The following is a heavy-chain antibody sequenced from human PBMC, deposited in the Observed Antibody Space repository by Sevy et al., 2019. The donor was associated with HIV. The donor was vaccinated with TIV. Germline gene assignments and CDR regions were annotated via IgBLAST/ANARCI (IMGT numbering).Heavy chain of an antibody. CDR1: GFTFSSYG. CDR3: AKGSKATDSAFDI. D-gene: IGHD3-22*01. CDR2: VSYDGTTK. J-gene: IGHJ3*02. V-gene: IGHV3-30*02. Sequence: GGSLRLSCAASGFTFSSYGMHWVRQAPGKGLEWVAFVSYDGTTKYYAESVRGRFTISRDNSKNMVYLQMNSLRAEDTAVFYCAKGSKATDSAFDIWGQGTMVTVSS.